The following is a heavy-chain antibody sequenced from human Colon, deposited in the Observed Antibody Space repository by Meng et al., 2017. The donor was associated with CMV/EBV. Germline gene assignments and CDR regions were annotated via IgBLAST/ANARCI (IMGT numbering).Heavy chain of an antibody. V-gene: IGHV3-30*04. J-gene: IGHJ4*02. CDR2: ISSDGSHQ. CDR3: ARDAFSITDY. Sequence: LSFAASGFTFRRYAMPRVHQASGTGLEYVAVISSDGSHQYYADSVKGRFTIYRDNSKNTLYLKMNSLRAEDTAVYYCARDAFSITDYWGQGTLVTVSS. CDR1: GFTFRRYA. D-gene: IGHD3-10*01.